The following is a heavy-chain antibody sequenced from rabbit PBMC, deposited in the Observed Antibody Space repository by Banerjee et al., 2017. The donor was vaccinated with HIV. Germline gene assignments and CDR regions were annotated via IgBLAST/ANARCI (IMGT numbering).Heavy chain of an antibody. CDR2: INSNTGNT. J-gene: IGHJ4*01. CDR1: GFTLSSYW. D-gene: IGHD4-1*01. Sequence: QSLEESGGDLVKPGASLTLTCTASGFTLSSYWMCWVRQAPGKGLEWIACINSNTGNTVYASWAKGRFTISKTSSTTVTLQMTSLTAADTATYFCARDLAGVIGWNFGLWGQGTLVTVS. V-gene: IGHV1S40*01. CDR3: ARDLAGVIGWNFGL.